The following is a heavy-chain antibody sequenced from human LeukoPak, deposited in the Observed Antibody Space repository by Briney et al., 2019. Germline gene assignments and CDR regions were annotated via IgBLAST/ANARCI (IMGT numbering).Heavy chain of an antibody. V-gene: IGHV1-69*02. CDR3: ATSSSWYRGFDP. D-gene: IGHD6-13*01. CDR2: IIPILGIA. Sequence: GASVKVSCKVSGYSLIDLSMYWVRQAPGQGLEWMGRIIPILGIANYAQKFQGRVTITADKSTSTAYMELSSLRSEDTAVYYCATSSSWYRGFDPWGQGTLVTVSS. J-gene: IGHJ5*02. CDR1: GYSLIDLS.